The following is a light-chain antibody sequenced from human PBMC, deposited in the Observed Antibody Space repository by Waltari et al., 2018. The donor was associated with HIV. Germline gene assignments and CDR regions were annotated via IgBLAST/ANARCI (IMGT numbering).Light chain of an antibody. CDR2: AVS. Sequence: QSALSPPASVSGSPEQSITIYCTGTSSDVGTYNLSSWYQQPPGEAPKLILFAVSERPSGVSSRFSGPKSCNTASLTISGPQAEDESDYYCCSYANSSTSFYVFGSGTKVTVL. J-gene: IGLJ1*01. V-gene: IGLV2-23*02. CDR3: CSYANSSTSFYV. CDR1: SSDVGTYNL.